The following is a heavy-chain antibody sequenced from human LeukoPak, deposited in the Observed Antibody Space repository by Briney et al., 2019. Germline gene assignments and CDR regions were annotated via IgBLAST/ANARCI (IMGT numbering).Heavy chain of an antibody. CDR2: IYYSGST. CDR3: ARHLRGSGSYPAEFDY. Sequence: SETLSLTCTVSGDSISSSSSYWGWIRQPPGTGLEWIGSIYYSGSTYYNPSLKSRVTISVDTSKNQFSLKLSSVTAADTAVYYCARHLRGSGSYPAEFDYWGQGTLVTVSS. V-gene: IGHV4-39*01. D-gene: IGHD3-10*01. J-gene: IGHJ4*02. CDR1: GDSISSSSSY.